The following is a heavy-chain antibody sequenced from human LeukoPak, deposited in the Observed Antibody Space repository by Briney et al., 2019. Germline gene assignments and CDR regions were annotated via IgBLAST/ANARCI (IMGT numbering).Heavy chain of an antibody. Sequence: GGSLRLSCTASGFTFSRNGMHWVRQAPGKGLEWVAFIKRDESEKWYLNSVRGRFTISRDNSKNTLYLHMNSLSAEDTAVYYCVKDVLFAVGDAFDIWGQGTMVTVSS. V-gene: IGHV3-30*02. D-gene: IGHD3-10*02. J-gene: IGHJ3*02. CDR2: IKRDESEK. CDR1: GFTFSRNG. CDR3: VKDVLFAVGDAFDI.